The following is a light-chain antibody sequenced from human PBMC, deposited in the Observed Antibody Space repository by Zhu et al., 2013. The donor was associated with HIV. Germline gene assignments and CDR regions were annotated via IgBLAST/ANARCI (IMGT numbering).Light chain of an antibody. CDR3: QSYDSSLSGWV. CDR2: GNT. Sequence: QSVLTQPPSASGTPGQGVTISCSGSSSNLGTYAVSWYQQLPGTAPKLLIYGNTNRPSGVPDRVSGSKSGTSASLAITGLQAEDEADYYCQSYDSSLSGWVFGTGTKVTVL. CDR1: SSNLGTYA. V-gene: IGLV1-40*01. J-gene: IGLJ1*01.